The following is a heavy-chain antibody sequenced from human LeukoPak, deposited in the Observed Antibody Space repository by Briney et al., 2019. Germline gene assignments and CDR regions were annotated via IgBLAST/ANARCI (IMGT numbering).Heavy chain of an antibody. V-gene: IGHV3-21*01. CDR1: GFTFTTYT. J-gene: IGHJ5*02. CDR2: ISSSSSYI. D-gene: IGHD2-2*02. Sequence: PGGSLRLSCAASGFTFTTYTMNWVRQLPGKGLEWVSSISSSSSYIYYADSVKGRFTISRDNAKNSLYLQMNSLRAEDTAVYYCARDPSIVVVPATIGWFDPWGQGTLVTVSS. CDR3: ARDPSIVVVPATIGWFDP.